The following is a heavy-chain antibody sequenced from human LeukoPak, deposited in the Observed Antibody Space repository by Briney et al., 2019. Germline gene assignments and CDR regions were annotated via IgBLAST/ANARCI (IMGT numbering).Heavy chain of an antibody. V-gene: IGHV5-51*01. Sequence: GESLKISCKGSGYSFTSYWIGWARQMPGKGLEWMGIIYPGDSDTRYSPSFQGQVTISADKSISTAYLQWSSLKASDTAMYYCATLRGTVVIPAPNWFDPWGQGTLVTVSS. CDR1: GYSFTSYW. CDR2: IYPGDSDT. D-gene: IGHD4-23*01. J-gene: IGHJ5*02. CDR3: ATLRGTVVIPAPNWFDP.